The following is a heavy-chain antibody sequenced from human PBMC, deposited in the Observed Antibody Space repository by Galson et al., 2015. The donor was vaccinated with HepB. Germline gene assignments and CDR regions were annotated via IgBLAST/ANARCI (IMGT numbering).Heavy chain of an antibody. D-gene: IGHD4-23*01. CDR1: GFIFSSYA. J-gene: IGHJ3*02. V-gene: IGHV3-11*01. CDR3: ARDLGGNSVDDAFDI. Sequence: SLRLSCAASGFIFSSYAMHWIRQAPGKGLEWVSYISSSGSTIYYADSVKGRFTISRDNAKNSLYLQMNSLRAEDTAVYYCARDLGGNSVDDAFDIWGQGTMVTVSS. CDR2: ISSSGSTI.